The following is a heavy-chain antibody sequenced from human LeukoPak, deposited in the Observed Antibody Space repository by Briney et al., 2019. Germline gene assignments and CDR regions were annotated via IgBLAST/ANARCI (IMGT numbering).Heavy chain of an antibody. CDR2: IYPGDSDT. D-gene: IGHD6-13*01. V-gene: IGHV5-51*01. Sequence: GESLKIPCKGSGYSFTSYWIGWVRQMPGKGLEWMGIIYPGDSDTRYSPSFQGQVTISADKSISTAYLQWSSLKASDTAMYYCASPGIAAAGTGIDAFDIWGQGTMVTVSS. J-gene: IGHJ3*02. CDR3: ASPGIAAAGTGIDAFDI. CDR1: GYSFTSYW.